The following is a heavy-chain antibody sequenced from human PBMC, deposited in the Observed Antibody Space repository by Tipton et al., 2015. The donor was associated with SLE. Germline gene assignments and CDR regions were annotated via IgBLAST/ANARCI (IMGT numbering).Heavy chain of an antibody. D-gene: IGHD6-13*01. CDR3: AKDQAGGGAAGGWFDP. CDR2: ISGSGGST. J-gene: IGHJ5*02. CDR1: GFTFSSYG. Sequence: SLRLSCAASGFTFSSYGMSWVRQAPGKGLEWVSAISGSGGSTYYADSVKGRFTISRDNSKNTLYLQMNSLRAEDTAVYYCAKDQAGGGAAGGWFDPWGQGTLVTVSS. V-gene: IGHV3-23*01.